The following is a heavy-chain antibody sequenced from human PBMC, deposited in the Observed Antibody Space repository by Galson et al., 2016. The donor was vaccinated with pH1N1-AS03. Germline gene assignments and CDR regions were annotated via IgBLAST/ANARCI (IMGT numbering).Heavy chain of an antibody. D-gene: IGHD1-26*01. Sequence: TLSLTCTVSGGSISSGGYYWNWIRQHPGKGLEWIGYIFHSESTYYNPSLESLVSISVDTSKNQFSLKLKPVTAADTAVYYCARQDSGAYYLDSWGPGTLVTVSS. V-gene: IGHV4-31*01. CDR1: GGSISSGGYY. CDR3: ARQDSGAYYLDS. J-gene: IGHJ4*02. CDR2: IFHSEST.